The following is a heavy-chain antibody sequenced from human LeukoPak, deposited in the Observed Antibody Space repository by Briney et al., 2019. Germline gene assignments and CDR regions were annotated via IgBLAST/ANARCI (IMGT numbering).Heavy chain of an antibody. CDR2: INSDGSTI. D-gene: IGHD1-7*01. J-gene: IGHJ4*02. CDR3: ATAGNYRFDY. V-gene: IGHV3-74*01. Sequence: PGGSLRLSCAGSGFIFSSTRMHWVRQAPGEGLVWVSRINSDGSTINYADSVKGRLTISRDNAKNTLYLQMNSLRVEDTALYFCATAGNYRFDYWGQGTLVTVSS. CDR1: GFIFSSTR.